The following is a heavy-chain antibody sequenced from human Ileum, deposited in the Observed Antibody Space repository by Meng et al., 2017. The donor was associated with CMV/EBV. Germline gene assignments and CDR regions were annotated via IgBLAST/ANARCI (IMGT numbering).Heavy chain of an antibody. J-gene: IGHJ6*02. D-gene: IGHD2-2*01. CDR1: GGSISSYY. CDR2: IYYSGST. V-gene: IGHV4-59*01. Sequence: GSLRLSCTVSGGSISSYYWSWIRQPPGKGLEWIGYIYYSGSTNYNPSLKSRVTISVDTSKNQFSLKLSSVTAADTAVYYCARVHCSSTSYYNGMDVWGQGTTVTVSS. CDR3: ARVHCSSTSYYNGMDV.